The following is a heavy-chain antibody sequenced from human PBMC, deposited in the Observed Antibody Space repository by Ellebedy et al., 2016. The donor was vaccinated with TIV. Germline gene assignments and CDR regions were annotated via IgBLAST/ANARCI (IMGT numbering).Heavy chain of an antibody. CDR2: LYYSGRS. CDR3: ARQTGLDEYWRG. J-gene: IGHJ4*02. D-gene: IGHD2/OR15-2a*01. Sequence: MPSETLSPTCTLPGASITSSYYWACIRQPPGTGLEWIRRLYYSGRSYYNPSLKSRVTISVDTSRSQVSLKLSSVTAADTAVYYCARQTGLDEYWRGWGQGTLVTVSS. V-gene: IGHV4-39*01. CDR1: GASITSSYY.